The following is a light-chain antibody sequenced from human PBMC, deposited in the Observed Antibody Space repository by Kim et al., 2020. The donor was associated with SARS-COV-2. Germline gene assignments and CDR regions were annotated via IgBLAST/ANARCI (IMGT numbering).Light chain of an antibody. V-gene: IGLV4-69*02. Sequence: ASVRLTCTLSSGHGSYAIAWHQQRPEKGPRYLMQVNSDGSHSEGDGIPDRFSGSSSGAERYLTISSLQAEDEAYYYCQTWGTGNWVFGGGTKLTVL. CDR2: VNSDGSH. CDR1: SGHGSYA. CDR3: QTWGTGNWV. J-gene: IGLJ3*02.